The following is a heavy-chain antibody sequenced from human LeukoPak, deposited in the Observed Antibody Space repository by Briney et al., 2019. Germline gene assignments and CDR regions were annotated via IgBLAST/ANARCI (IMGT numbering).Heavy chain of an antibody. CDR1: GYTFTSYY. D-gene: IGHD2-15*01. J-gene: IGHJ4*02. V-gene: IGHV1-46*01. CDR3: AGGRPRGYCSGGSCYHNFDY. Sequence: EASVKVSCKASGYTFTSYYMHWVRQAPGQGLEWMGIINPSGGSTSYAQKFQGRVTITADKSTSTAYMEVSSLRSEDTAVYYCAGGRPRGYCSGGSCYHNFDYWGQGTLVTVSS. CDR2: INPSGGST.